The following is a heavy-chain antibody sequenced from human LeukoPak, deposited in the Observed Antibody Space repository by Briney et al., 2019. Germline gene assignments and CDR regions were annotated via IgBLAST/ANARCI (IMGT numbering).Heavy chain of an antibody. CDR2: ISVYNGNT. Sequence: ASVRVSCKASGYTFSIYGFSWVRQAPGQGLEWMGWISVYNGNTNYAQKFQGRVTMTTDTSTSTAHMELRSLRSDDTAVYYCARQGYSGHSQGAADYWGQGTLVTVSS. V-gene: IGHV1-18*01. CDR3: ARQGYSGHSQGAADY. D-gene: IGHD4-23*01. J-gene: IGHJ4*02. CDR1: GYTFSIYG.